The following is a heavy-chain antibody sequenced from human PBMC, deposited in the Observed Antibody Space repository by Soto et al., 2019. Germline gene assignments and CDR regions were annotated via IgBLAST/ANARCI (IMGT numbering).Heavy chain of an antibody. V-gene: IGHV3-53*04. CDR1: GFTVSSNY. CDR2: IYSGGST. D-gene: IGHD2-21*01. J-gene: IGHJ4*02. CDR3: ASRPGPMAINYFDY. Sequence: EVQLVESGGGLVQPGGSLRLSCAASGFTVSSNYMSWVRQAPGKGLEWVSVIYSGGSTYYADSVKGRFTISRHKSKNTQCLQMNSLRAEDTAVYYCASRPGPMAINYFDYWGQGTLVTVSS.